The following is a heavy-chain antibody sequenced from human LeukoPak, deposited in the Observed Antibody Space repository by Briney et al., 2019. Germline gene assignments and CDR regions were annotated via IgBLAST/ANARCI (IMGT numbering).Heavy chain of an antibody. CDR1: GFTFSSYS. Sequence: GSLRLSCAASGFTFSSYSMNWVRQAPGKGLEWVSSIISSSSYIYYADSVKGRFTISRDNAKNSLYLQMNSLRAEDTAVYYCAKDMDAGAVAADMPHFDYWGQGTLVTVSS. D-gene: IGHD6-19*01. CDR2: IISSSSYI. J-gene: IGHJ4*02. V-gene: IGHV3-21*01. CDR3: AKDMDAGAVAADMPHFDY.